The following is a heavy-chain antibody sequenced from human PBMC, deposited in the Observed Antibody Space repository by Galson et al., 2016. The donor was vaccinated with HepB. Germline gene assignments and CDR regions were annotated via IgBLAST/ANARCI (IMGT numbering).Heavy chain of an antibody. Sequence: SVKVSCKASGDTFTGYYIHWVRQAPGQGLEWMAWLSANSGATNYAQKFQGWVTMTRDTSISTAYMELTSLTSGATAIYYCATSTGYRSGWGAFDIWGQGATVTV. J-gene: IGHJ3*02. V-gene: IGHV1-2*04. CDR1: GDTFTGYY. CDR2: LSANSGAT. D-gene: IGHD6-25*01. CDR3: ATSTGYRSGWGAFDI.